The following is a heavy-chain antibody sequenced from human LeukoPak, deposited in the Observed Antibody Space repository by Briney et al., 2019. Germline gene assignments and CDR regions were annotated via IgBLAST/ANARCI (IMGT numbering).Heavy chain of an antibody. V-gene: IGHV4-39*01. CDR2: IYYSGST. D-gene: IGHD6-19*01. CDR1: GGSISSSSYY. J-gene: IGHJ4*02. Sequence: SETLSLTCTVSGGSISSSSYYWGWIRQPPGKGLEFIGSIYYSGSTQYNPSLKSRVTISVDTSKNQFSLKESSVTAADTAVYYCARKYSSGYYFDYWGQGTLVTVSS. CDR3: ARKYSSGYYFDY.